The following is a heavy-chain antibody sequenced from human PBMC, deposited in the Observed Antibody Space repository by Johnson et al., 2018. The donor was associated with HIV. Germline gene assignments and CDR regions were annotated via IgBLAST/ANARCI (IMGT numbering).Heavy chain of an antibody. CDR2: LSYDGSSK. CDR1: GFTFSRYA. D-gene: IGHD6-19*01. Sequence: QVQLVESGGGVVQPGRSLRLSCAASGFTFSRYAMHWVRQAPGKGLEWVAVLSYDGSSKYYADSVKGRLNISRDNSKNTLYLQMNSLRAEDTAVYYCAREYVGQWLGPRHAFDIWGQGTMVTVSS. CDR3: AREYVGQWLGPRHAFDI. J-gene: IGHJ3*02. V-gene: IGHV3-30-3*01.